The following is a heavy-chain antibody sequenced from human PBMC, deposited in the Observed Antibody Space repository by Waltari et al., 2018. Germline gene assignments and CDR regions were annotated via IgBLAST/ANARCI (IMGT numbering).Heavy chain of an antibody. D-gene: IGHD3-3*01. CDR2: IYYSGCT. CDR3: ARDGDFWSGYSNDAFDI. V-gene: IGHV4-59*11. J-gene: IGHJ3*02. CDR1: GGSISSHY. Sequence: QVQLQESGPGLVKPSETLSLTCTVSGGSISSHYWSWIRQPPGKGLEWIGYIYYSGCTNYNPSLKSRVTISVDTSKNQFSLKLSSVTAADTAVYYCARDGDFWSGYSNDAFDIWGQGTMVTVSS.